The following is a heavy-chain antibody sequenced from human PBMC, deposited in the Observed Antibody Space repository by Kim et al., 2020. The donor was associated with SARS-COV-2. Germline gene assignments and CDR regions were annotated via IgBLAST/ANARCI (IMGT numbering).Heavy chain of an antibody. CDR2: ISSSSSYI. D-gene: IGHD6-19*01. Sequence: GGSLRLSCAASGFTFSSYSMNWVRQAPGKGLEWVSSISSSSSYIYYADSVKGRFTISRDNAKNSLYLQMNSLRAEDTAVYYCARDLAVAGTSGFDPWGQGTLVTVSS. CDR1: GFTFSSYS. V-gene: IGHV3-21*01. J-gene: IGHJ5*02. CDR3: ARDLAVAGTSGFDP.